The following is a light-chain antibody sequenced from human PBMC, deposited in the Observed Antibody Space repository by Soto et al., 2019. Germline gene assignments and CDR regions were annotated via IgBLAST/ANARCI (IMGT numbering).Light chain of an antibody. CDR3: SSYTSGSTLYV. Sequence: QSALTQPASVSGSPGQSITISCTGTSSDVGGYNYVSWYQQHPGKAPRLMIYAASNRPSGVSHRFSGSRSGNTASLTISGLQAEDEAHYSCSSYTSGSTLYVFGTGTKLTVL. J-gene: IGLJ1*01. V-gene: IGLV2-14*01. CDR1: SSDVGGYNY. CDR2: AAS.